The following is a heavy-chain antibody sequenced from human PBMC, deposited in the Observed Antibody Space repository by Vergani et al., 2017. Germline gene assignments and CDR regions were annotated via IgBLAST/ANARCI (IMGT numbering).Heavy chain of an antibody. J-gene: IGHJ2*01. CDR3: AKASGGRPTGWYFDL. D-gene: IGHD2-15*01. CDR2: ISGSGSST. V-gene: IGHV3-23*01. CDR1: GFTFSSYA. Sequence: EVQLLESGGGLVQLGGSLRLSCAASGFTFSSYAMNWVRQAPGKGLEWVSGISGSGSSTYYADSVKGRFTISRDNSKNTLYLQMNSLRAEDMAIYYCAKASGGRPTGWYFDLWGRGTLVTVSS.